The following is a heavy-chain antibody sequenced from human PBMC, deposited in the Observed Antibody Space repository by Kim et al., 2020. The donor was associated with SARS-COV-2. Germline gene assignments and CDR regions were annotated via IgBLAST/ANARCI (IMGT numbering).Heavy chain of an antibody. CDR3: ARATFIAAAGTGDYYYYYGMDV. J-gene: IGHJ6*02. Sequence: SETLSLTCTVSGGSISSGSYYWSWIRQPAGKGLEWIGRIYTSGSTNYNPSLKSRVTISVDTSKDQFSLKLSSVTAADTAVYYSARATFIAAAGTGDYYYYYGMDVWGQGTTVTVSS. D-gene: IGHD6-13*01. CDR2: IYTSGST. V-gene: IGHV4-61*02. CDR1: GGSISSGSYY.